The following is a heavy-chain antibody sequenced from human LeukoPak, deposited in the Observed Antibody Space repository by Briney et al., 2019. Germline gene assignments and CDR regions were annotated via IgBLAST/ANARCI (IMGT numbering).Heavy chain of an antibody. V-gene: IGHV3-11*01. Sequence: GGSLRLSCAASGFTFSDYYMTWIRQAPGKGLEWVSYISSSSKNIHYANSVRGRFTISRDNAKNSVYLQMNSLRAEDTAIYYCARAASWFDPWGQGTLVTVSS. CDR3: ARAASWFDP. J-gene: IGHJ5*02. CDR1: GFTFSDYY. CDR2: ISSSSKNI.